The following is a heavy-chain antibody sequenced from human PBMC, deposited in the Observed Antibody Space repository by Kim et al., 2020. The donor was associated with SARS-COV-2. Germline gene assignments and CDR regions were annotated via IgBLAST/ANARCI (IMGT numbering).Heavy chain of an antibody. CDR2: IYYSGDT. V-gene: IGHV4-39*01. Sequence: SETLSLTCTVSGGSISNNNYYWGWIRQPPGKGLEWIGSIYYSGDTYYNPSLKSRVTISVDTSKNQFSLKLTSVTAADTAVYYCASGLPALEYKNWFDPWGQGTLVTVSS. D-gene: IGHD6-6*01. J-gene: IGHJ5*02. CDR3: ASGLPALEYKNWFDP. CDR1: GGSISNNNYY.